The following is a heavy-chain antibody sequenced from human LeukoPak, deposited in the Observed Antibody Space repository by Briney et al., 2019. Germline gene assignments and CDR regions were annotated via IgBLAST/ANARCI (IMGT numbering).Heavy chain of an antibody. D-gene: IGHD5-18*01. Sequence: GGSLRLSCAASGFTFSSYAMHWVRQAPGKGLEWVAVISYDGSNKCYADSVKGRFTISRDNSKNTLYLQMNSLRAEDTAVYYCARDGYGYSYGFLFDYWGQGTLVTVSS. V-gene: IGHV3-30-3*01. CDR3: ARDGYGYSYGFLFDY. CDR1: GFTFSSYA. CDR2: ISYDGSNK. J-gene: IGHJ4*02.